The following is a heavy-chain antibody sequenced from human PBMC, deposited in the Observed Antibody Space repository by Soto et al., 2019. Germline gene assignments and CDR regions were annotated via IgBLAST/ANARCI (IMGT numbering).Heavy chain of an antibody. CDR2: IFSSGST. J-gene: IGHJ4*02. V-gene: IGHV4-4*07. CDR3: AREGSYSAYNFAHGIQLWSFDF. D-gene: IGHD5-12*01. Sequence: SETLSLTCTVSGGSINTFYWSWVRQPAGKGLEWIGRIFSSGSTSFNPSLESRVATSVDTSKNHFSLNLSSVTAADMAVYYCAREGSYSAYNFAHGIQLWSFDFWGQGALVTISS. CDR1: GGSINTFY.